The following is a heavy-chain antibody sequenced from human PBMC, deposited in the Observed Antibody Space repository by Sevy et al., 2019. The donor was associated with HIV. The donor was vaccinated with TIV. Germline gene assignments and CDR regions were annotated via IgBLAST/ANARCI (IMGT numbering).Heavy chain of an antibody. Sequence: GGSLRLSCAASGFTFNTYSLIWVRQTPGKGLEWLSFIGTAAVVTYYADSVKGRLTISSNNAKNSQYLQMNSLRDEDTAVYYCARCPGHYSIDYWGQGTLVTVSS. J-gene: IGHJ4*02. V-gene: IGHV3-48*02. CDR1: GFTFNTYS. D-gene: IGHD2-21*01. CDR2: IGTAAVVT. CDR3: ARCPGHYSIDY.